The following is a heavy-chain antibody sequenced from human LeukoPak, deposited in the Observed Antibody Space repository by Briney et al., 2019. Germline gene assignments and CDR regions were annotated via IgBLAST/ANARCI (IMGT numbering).Heavy chain of an antibody. CDR2: IYYSGST. D-gene: IGHD3-22*01. CDR1: GGSISSYY. J-gene: IGHJ3*02. V-gene: IGHV4-59*01. Sequence: PSETLSLTCTVSGGSISSYYWSWIRQPPGKGLEWIGYIYYSGSTNYYPSLKSRVTISVDTSKNQFSLKLGSVTAADTAVYYCARINYYDSSGYYTEPAFDIWGQGTMVTVSS. CDR3: ARINYYDSSGYYTEPAFDI.